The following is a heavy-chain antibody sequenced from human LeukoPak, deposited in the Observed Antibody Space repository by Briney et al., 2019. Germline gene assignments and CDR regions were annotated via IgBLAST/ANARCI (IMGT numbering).Heavy chain of an antibody. J-gene: IGHJ3*02. V-gene: IGHV3-48*01. D-gene: IGHD3-22*01. CDR2: ISSSSSTI. Sequence: PGGSLRLFCAASGFTFSSYSMNWVRQAPGKGLEWVSYISSSSSTIYYADSVKGRFTISRDNAKNSLYLQMNSLRAEDTAVYYCARVWYYDSSGCYYPEAAFDIWGQGTMVTVSS. CDR1: GFTFSSYS. CDR3: ARVWYYDSSGCYYPEAAFDI.